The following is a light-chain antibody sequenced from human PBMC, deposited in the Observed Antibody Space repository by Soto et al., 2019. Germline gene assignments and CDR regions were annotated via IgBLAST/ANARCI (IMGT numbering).Light chain of an antibody. V-gene: IGLV1-44*01. CDR2: SNN. Sequence: QSVLTQPPSASGTPGQRVSISCSGSSSNIGTNFVDWYQQLPGTAPKLLIYSNNQRPPGVPARFSGSKSGTSASLAISGLQSEDEADYYCAAWDDSLIAYVFGSGTKLTVL. CDR1: SSNIGTNF. CDR3: AAWDDSLIAYV. J-gene: IGLJ1*01.